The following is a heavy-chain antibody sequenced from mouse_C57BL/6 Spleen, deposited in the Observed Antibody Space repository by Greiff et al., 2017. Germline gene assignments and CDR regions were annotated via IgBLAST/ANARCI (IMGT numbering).Heavy chain of an antibody. D-gene: IGHD1-1*01. CDR3: ARTPNYYGSYFDY. CDR1: GYTFTDYY. V-gene: IGHV1-26*01. Sequence: VQLQQSGPELVKPGASVKISCKASGYTFTDYYMNWVKQSHGKSLEWIGDINPNNGGTSYNQKFKGKATLTVDKSSSTAYMELRSLTSEDSAVYYCARTPNYYGSYFDYWGQGTTLTVSS. J-gene: IGHJ2*01. CDR2: INPNNGGT.